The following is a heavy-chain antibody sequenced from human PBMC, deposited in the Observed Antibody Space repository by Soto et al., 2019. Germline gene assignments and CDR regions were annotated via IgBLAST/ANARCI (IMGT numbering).Heavy chain of an antibody. D-gene: IGHD1-26*01. V-gene: IGHV3-30*18. J-gene: IGHJ4*02. CDR2: ISYDGSNK. CDR1: GFTFGSYG. CDR3: AKDGRGATYSFY. Sequence: GGSLRLSCAASGFTFGSYGMHWVRQAPGKGLEWVAVISYDGSNKYYADSVKGRFTISRDTSKNTLYLQMNSLRAEDTAVYYCAKDGRGATYSFYWGQGTLVTVSS.